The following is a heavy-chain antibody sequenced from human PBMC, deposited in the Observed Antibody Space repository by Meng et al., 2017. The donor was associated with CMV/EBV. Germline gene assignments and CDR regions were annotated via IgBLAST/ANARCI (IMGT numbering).Heavy chain of an antibody. CDR1: GYSFTSYW. V-gene: IGHV5-51*01. D-gene: IGHD3-10*01. CDR2: IYPGDSDT. CDR3: ARQIPNYYGSGSYYRLGWFDP. Sequence: GGSLRLSCKGSGYSFTSYWIGWVRQMPGKGLEWVGIIYPGDSDTRYSPSFQGQVTISADKSISTAYLQWSSLKASDTAMYYCARQIPNYYGSGSYYRLGWFDPWGQGTLVTVSS. J-gene: IGHJ5*02.